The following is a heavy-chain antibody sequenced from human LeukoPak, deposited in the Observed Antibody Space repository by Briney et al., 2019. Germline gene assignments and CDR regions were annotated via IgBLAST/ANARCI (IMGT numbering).Heavy chain of an antibody. CDR2: INHSGST. V-gene: IGHV4-34*01. D-gene: IGHD6-19*01. J-gene: IGHJ4*02. Sequence: SETLSLTCGVYGGSFSGYYWSWIRQPPGKGLEWIGEINHSGSTNYNPSLKSRVTISVDTSKNQFSLKLSSVTAADTAVYYCARVGYSSGWYGYWGQGTLVTVSS. CDR3: ARVGYSSGWYGY. CDR1: GGSFSGYY.